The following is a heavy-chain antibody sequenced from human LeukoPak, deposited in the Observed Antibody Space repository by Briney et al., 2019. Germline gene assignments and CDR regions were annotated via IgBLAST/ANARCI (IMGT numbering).Heavy chain of an antibody. D-gene: IGHD2-2*01. V-gene: IGHV3-21*01. Sequence: GGSLRLSCAASGFTFSSYSMNWVRQAPGKGLEWVSSISSSSSYIYYADSVKGRFTISRDNAKNSLYLQMNSLRAEDTAVYYCARDRAIVVVPAADRLNWFDPWGQGTLVTVSS. J-gene: IGHJ5*02. CDR2: ISSSSSYI. CDR1: GFTFSSYS. CDR3: ARDRAIVVVPAADRLNWFDP.